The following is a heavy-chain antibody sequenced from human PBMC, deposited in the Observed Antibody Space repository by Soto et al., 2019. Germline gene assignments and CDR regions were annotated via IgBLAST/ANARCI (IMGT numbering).Heavy chain of an antibody. J-gene: IGHJ3*01. Sequence: EVQLLESGGGLVQAGGSLRLSCAASGFTFSNSVMTWVRQPPGKGLEWDSAISGSGDRTYYANSVKGRFTISRDNSKNTVYLQMNSLRAEDTAEYYFAKDRDDIGMGDAFALWGQGTMVTVSS. CDR2: ISGSGDRT. CDR3: AKDRDDIGMGDAFAL. CDR1: GFTFSNSV. V-gene: IGHV3-23*01. D-gene: IGHD3-9*01.